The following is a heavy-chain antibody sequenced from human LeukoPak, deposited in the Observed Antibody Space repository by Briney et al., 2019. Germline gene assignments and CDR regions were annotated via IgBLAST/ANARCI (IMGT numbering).Heavy chain of an antibody. CDR2: VYSGGQT. V-gene: IGHV3-53*05. CDR3: AKNYYDSSGYEDAFDI. J-gene: IGHJ3*02. D-gene: IGHD3-22*01. Sequence: PGGSLRLSCAASGFTVNSKYMSWVRQAPGTGLEWVSVVYSGGQTYYADSVKGRFTISRDNSKNTLYLQMNSLRAEDTAVYYCAKNYYDSSGYEDAFDIWGQGTMVTVSS. CDR1: GFTVNSKY.